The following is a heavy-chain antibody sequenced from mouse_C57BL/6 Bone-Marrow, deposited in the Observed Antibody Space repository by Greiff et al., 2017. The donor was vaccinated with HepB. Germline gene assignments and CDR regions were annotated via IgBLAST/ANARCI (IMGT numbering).Heavy chain of an antibody. CDR2: IYPGSGNT. CDR1: GYTFTDYY. V-gene: IGHV1-76*01. D-gene: IGHD1-1*01. CDR3: ARMETVVVLYAMDY. J-gene: IGHJ4*01. Sequence: LVESGAELVRPGASVKLSCKASGYTFTDYYINWVKQRPGQGLEWIARIYPGSGNTYYNEKFKGKATLTAEKSSSTAYMQLSSLTSEDSAVYFCARMETVVVLYAMDYWGQGTSVTVSS.